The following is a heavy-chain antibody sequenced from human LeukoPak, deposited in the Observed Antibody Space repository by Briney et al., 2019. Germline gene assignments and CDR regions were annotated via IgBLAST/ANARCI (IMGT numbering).Heavy chain of an antibody. D-gene: IGHD2-21*02. CDR3: ARARVVTKWIDY. Sequence: GGSLRLSCAASGFTFSSYGMHWVRQAPGKGLEWVAVIWYDGSNKYYADSVKGRFTISRDNSKNTLYLQMNSLRAEDTAVYYCARARVVTKWIDYWGQGTLVTVSS. V-gene: IGHV3-33*01. J-gene: IGHJ4*02. CDR1: GFTFSSYG. CDR2: IWYDGSNK.